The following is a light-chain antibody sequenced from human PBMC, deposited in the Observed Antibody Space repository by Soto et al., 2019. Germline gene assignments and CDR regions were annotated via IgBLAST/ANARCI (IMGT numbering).Light chain of an antibody. CDR3: SSSTSGSTWV. V-gene: IGLV2-14*01. CDR1: RSDVGAYNY. J-gene: IGLJ3*02. CDR2: EVS. Sequence: QSVLTQPASVSGSPGQSITISCTGTRSDVGAYNYVSWYQQHPGKAPKLMIYEVSNRPSGVSNRFSGSKSVNTASLTISGLQAEDEGDYYCSSSTSGSTWVFGGGTKVTVL.